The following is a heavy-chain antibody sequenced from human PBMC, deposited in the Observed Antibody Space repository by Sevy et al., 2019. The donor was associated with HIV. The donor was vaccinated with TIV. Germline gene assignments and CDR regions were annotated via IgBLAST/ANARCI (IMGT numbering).Heavy chain of an antibody. CDR2: ISYDGSEK. D-gene: IGHD1-7*01. V-gene: IGHV3-30*03. J-gene: IGHJ6*02. CDR1: GFTFNSYG. Sequence: GGSLRLSCEASGFTFNSYGMHWVRQAPGKGLEWVAVISYDGSEKYYADSVKGRFTISREKSKNMVYVQMNSLRAEDTAVYYCARDSSWNYDSYFYGMDVWGQGTTVTVSS. CDR3: ARDSSWNYDSYFYGMDV.